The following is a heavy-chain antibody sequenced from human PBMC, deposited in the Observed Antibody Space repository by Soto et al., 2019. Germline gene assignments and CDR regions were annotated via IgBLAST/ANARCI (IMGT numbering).Heavy chain of an antibody. Sequence: SETLSLTCTVSDDSISSCDYYWSWIRQPPGKGLEWIGYIYHSGNTYYNPSLKTRVTISLDPSKNQFSLNLSSVTAADTAVYYCAKEFSTVDHDSSGHVGGWGQGTLGPVS. CDR3: AKEFSTVDHDSSGHVGG. D-gene: IGHD3-22*01. J-gene: IGHJ4*02. V-gene: IGHV4-30-4*01. CDR1: DDSISSCDYY. CDR2: IYHSGNT.